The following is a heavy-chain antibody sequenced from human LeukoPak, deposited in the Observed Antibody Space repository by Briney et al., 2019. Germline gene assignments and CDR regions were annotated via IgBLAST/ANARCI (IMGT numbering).Heavy chain of an antibody. CDR1: GGSISSSSYY. CDR3: ARVPLQLWFPDDY. Sequence: PSETLSLTCTVSGGSISSSSYYWGWIRQPPGKGLEWIGSIYYSGSTYYNPPLKSRVTISVDTSKNQFSLKLSSVTAADTAVYYCARVPLQLWFPDDYWGQGTLVTVSS. V-gene: IGHV4-39*07. CDR2: IYYSGST. J-gene: IGHJ4*02. D-gene: IGHD5-18*01.